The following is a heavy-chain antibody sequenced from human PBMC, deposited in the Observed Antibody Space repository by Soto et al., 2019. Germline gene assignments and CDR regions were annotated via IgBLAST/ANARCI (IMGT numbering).Heavy chain of an antibody. CDR1: GYTFTNFG. Sequence: QVQLVQSGAEVKKPGASVKVSCKASGYTFTNFGISWVRQAPGQGLEWMGCISAYNGNTNYAQNFQGRVTMTTDTSTRTAYMELRRLRSDDTAVYYCARAGTPIDYWGQGTLVTVSS. CDR3: ARAGTPIDY. J-gene: IGHJ4*02. CDR2: ISAYNGNT. V-gene: IGHV1-18*01. D-gene: IGHD3-10*01.